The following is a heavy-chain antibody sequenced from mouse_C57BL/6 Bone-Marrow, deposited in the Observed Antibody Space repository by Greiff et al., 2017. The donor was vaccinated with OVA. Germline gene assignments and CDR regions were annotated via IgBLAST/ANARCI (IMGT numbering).Heavy chain of an antibody. CDR2: IYWDDDK. D-gene: IGHD2-4*01. J-gene: IGHJ1*03. Sequence: QVTLKESGPGILQSSQTLSLTCSFSGFSLSTSGMGVSWIRQPSGKGLEWLAHIYWDDDKRYNPSLKSRLTISKDTSRNQVFLKITSVDTADTATYYCARRERITTGDWYFDVWGTGTTVTVSS. V-gene: IGHV8-12*01. CDR1: GFSLSTSGMG. CDR3: ARRERITTGDWYFDV.